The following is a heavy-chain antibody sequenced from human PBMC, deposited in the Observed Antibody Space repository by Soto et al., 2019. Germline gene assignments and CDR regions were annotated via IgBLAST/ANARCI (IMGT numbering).Heavy chain of an antibody. CDR3: SRDKYVLANAFDI. V-gene: IGHV1-69*13. CDR2: IIPIFGTA. J-gene: IGHJ3*02. Sequence: SSVKVSCNASGGTFSSHAISSVRHSPGQGLEWMGGIIPIFGTANYAKKFQGRVTITADESTSTAYMELSSLRSEDTAVYYFSRDKYVLANAFDIWGKATILTVSS. D-gene: IGHD3-3*02. CDR1: GGTFSSHA.